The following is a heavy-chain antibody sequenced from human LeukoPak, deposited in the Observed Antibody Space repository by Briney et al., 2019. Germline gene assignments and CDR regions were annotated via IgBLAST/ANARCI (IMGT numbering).Heavy chain of an antibody. D-gene: IGHD3-22*01. CDR1: GGSITSGGYS. CDR2: IYHSGST. J-gene: IGHJ3*02. CDR3: ARDHVVFGGYYYDAFDI. V-gene: IGHV4-30-2*01. Sequence: SQTLSLTCAVSGGSITSGGYSWSWIRQPPGKGLEWIGYIYHSGSTYYNPSLKSRVTISVDRSKNQFSLKLSSVTAADTAVYYCARDHVVFGGYYYDAFDIWGQGTMVTVSS.